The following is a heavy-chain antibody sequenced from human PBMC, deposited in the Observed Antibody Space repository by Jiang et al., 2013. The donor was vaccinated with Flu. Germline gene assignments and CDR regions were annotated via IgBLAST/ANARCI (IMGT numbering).Heavy chain of an antibody. Sequence: WVSYISSSSSYTNYADSVKGRFTISRDNAKNSPYLQMNSLRAEDTAVYYCARVAWELPDYWGQGTLVTVSS. V-gene: IGHV3-11*06. CDR2: ISSSSSYT. CDR3: ARVAWELPDY. D-gene: IGHD1-26*01. J-gene: IGHJ4*02.